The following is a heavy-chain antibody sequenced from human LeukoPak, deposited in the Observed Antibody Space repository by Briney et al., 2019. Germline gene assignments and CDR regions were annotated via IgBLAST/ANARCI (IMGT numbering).Heavy chain of an antibody. CDR2: INSDGSST. D-gene: IGHD6-19*01. CDR1: GFIFSSYW. J-gene: IGHJ4*02. Sequence: GGSLRLSCAASGFIFSSYWMHWVRQAPAKGLVGVSHINSDGSSTSYADSVKGRFTISRDNAKNTLYLQMNSLRAEVTDVYYWARESVAGTHWGQGTLVTVSS. CDR3: ARESVAGTH. V-gene: IGHV3-74*01.